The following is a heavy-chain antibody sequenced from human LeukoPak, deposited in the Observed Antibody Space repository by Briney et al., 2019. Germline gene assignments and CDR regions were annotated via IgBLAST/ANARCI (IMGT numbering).Heavy chain of an antibody. J-gene: IGHJ3*02. CDR1: GGSFSGYY. Sequence: SETLSLTCAVYGGSFSGYYWSWIRQPPGKGLEWIGEINHSGSTNYNPSLKSRVTISVDTSKNQFSLKVSSVIAADTAVYYCARDPTHGAFDIWGQGTMVTVSS. D-gene: IGHD4-11*01. CDR3: ARDPTHGAFDI. V-gene: IGHV4-34*01. CDR2: INHSGST.